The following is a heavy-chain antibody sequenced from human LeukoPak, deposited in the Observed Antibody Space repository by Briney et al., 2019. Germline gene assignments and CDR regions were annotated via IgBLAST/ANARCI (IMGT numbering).Heavy chain of an antibody. D-gene: IGHD3-22*01. CDR1: GFTFSSYG. V-gene: IGHV3-33*01. CDR2: VWYDGSKR. Sequence: GGSLRLSCAASGFTFSSYGMHWVRQAPGKGLEWVAVVWYDGSKRYSADSVKGRITISRDDSKNTLYLQMNSLRAEDTAVYYCARGVGYYDSSGTIDYWGQGTLVTVSS. CDR3: ARGVGYYDSSGTIDY. J-gene: IGHJ4*02.